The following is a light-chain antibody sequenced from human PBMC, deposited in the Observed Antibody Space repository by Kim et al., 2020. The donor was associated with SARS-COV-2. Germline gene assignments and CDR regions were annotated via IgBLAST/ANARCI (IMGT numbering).Light chain of an antibody. CDR3: QHYNNYGT. Sequence: SASLGDEVSTTFRASPRIIGWLAWYQQKPAKDTKLLIYDVCSLQGGVPSRLSCSGSGTEFTLTISSLQPDDFATYSCQHYNNYGTFGQGTNVDIK. V-gene: IGKV1-5*01. CDR2: DVC. J-gene: IGKJ1*01. CDR1: PRIIGW.